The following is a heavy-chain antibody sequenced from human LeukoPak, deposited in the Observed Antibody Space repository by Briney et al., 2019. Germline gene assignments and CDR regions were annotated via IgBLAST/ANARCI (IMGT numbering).Heavy chain of an antibody. CDR2: IIPIFGTA. J-gene: IGHJ5*02. CDR1: GYTFTSYD. D-gene: IGHD3-22*01. V-gene: IGHV1-69*13. Sequence: GASVTVSCKASGYTFTSYDINWLRQAPGQGLEWMGGIIPIFGTANYAQKFQGRVTITADESTSTAYMELSSLRSEDTAVYYCARDPNSSGYYLNWFDPWGQGTLVTVSS. CDR3: ARDPNSSGYYLNWFDP.